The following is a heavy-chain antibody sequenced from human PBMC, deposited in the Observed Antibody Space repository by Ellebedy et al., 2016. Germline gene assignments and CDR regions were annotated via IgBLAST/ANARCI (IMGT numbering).Heavy chain of an antibody. Sequence: GESLKISXAASGFTFSSYWMSWVRQAPGKGLEWVANIKQDGSEKYYVDSVKGRFTISRDNAKNSLYLQMNSLRAEDTAVYYCARVDCSGGSCYYYGMDVWGQGTTVTVSS. CDR3: ARVDCSGGSCYYYGMDV. D-gene: IGHD2-15*01. J-gene: IGHJ6*02. CDR1: GFTFSSYW. V-gene: IGHV3-7*01. CDR2: IKQDGSEK.